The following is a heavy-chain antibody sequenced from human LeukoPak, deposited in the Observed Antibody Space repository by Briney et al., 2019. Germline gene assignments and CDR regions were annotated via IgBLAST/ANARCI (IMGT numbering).Heavy chain of an antibody. Sequence: GGSLRLSCAASGFGFSNYWMSWVRQAPGKGLEWVANMDEDGSEKNYVDSVKGRFTISRDNAQDSLYLQMNSLRAEDTAVYYCARDRGYSNFDYWGQGTLLTVSS. D-gene: IGHD4-11*01. CDR2: MDEDGSEK. J-gene: IGHJ4*02. CDR1: GFGFSNYW. CDR3: ARDRGYSNFDY. V-gene: IGHV3-7*01.